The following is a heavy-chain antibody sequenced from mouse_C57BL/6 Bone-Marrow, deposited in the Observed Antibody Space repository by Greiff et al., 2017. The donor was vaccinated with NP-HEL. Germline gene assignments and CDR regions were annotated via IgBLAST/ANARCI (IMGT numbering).Heavy chain of an antibody. J-gene: IGHJ2*01. CDR3: ARADYYGKEDLDY. D-gene: IGHD1-1*01. V-gene: IGHV1-76*01. Sequence: QVQLQQSGAELVRPGASVKLSCKASGYTFTDYYINWVKQRPGQGLEWIARIYPGSGNTYYNEKFKGKATLTAEKSSSTAYMQLSSLTSEDSAVYFCARADYYGKEDLDYWGQGTTLTVSS. CDR1: GYTFTDYY. CDR2: IYPGSGNT.